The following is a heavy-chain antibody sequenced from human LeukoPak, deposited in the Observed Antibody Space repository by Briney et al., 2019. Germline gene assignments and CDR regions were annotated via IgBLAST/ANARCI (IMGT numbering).Heavy chain of an antibody. Sequence: SETLSLTCAVYGGSFSGYYWSWIRRPPGKGLEWIGEINHSGSTNYNPSLKSRVTISVDTSKNQFSLKLSSVTAADTAVYYCARGLYGMDVWGQGTTVTVSS. V-gene: IGHV4-34*01. CDR1: GGSFSGYY. CDR3: ARGLYGMDV. J-gene: IGHJ6*02. CDR2: INHSGST.